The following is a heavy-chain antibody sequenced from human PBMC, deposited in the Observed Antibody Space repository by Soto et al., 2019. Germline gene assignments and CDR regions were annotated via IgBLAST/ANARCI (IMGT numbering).Heavy chain of an antibody. J-gene: IGHJ6*02. CDR3: ARDCFEYSSSSAYYYYYGMDV. V-gene: IGHV4-34*01. CDR1: GGSFSGYY. D-gene: IGHD6-6*01. CDR2: INHSGST. Sequence: QVQLQQWGAGLLKTSETLSLTCAVYGGSFSGYYWSWIRQPPGKGLEWIGEINHSGSTNYNPSLKSRVTISVDTSKNQFSLKLSSVTAADTAVYYCARDCFEYSSSSAYYYYYGMDVWGQGTTVTVS.